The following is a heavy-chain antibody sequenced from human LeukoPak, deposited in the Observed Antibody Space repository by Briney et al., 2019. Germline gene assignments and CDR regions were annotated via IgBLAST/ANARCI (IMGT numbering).Heavy chain of an antibody. Sequence: SVKVSCKAPGGTFSSYAISWVRQAPGQGLEWMGGIIPIFGTANYAQKFQGRVTITADESTSTAYMELSSLRSEDTAVYYCARVHNLGYYYDSSGPFDYWGQGTLVTVSS. CDR1: GGTFSSYA. CDR2: IIPIFGTA. J-gene: IGHJ4*02. CDR3: ARVHNLGYYYDSSGPFDY. V-gene: IGHV1-69*13. D-gene: IGHD3-22*01.